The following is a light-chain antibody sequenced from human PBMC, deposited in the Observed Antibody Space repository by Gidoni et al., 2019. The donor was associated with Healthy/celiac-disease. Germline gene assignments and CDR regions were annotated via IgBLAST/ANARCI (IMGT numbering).Light chain of an antibody. CDR1: QSVSSSY. V-gene: IGKV3-20*01. CDR3: QQYGSSPWT. Sequence: VLTPSPGTLSLSPGERATLSCRASQSVSSSYLAWYQQKPGQAPRLLIYGASRRATGIPDRFSGSGSGTDFTLTISRLEPEDFAVYYCQQYGSSPWTFGQXTKVEIK. CDR2: GAS. J-gene: IGKJ1*01.